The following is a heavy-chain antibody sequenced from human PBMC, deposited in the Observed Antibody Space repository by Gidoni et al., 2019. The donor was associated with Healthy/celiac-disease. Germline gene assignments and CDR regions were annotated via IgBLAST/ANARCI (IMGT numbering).Heavy chain of an antibody. V-gene: IGHV3-11*01. CDR1: GFTFSDYY. CDR2: ISSSGSTI. D-gene: IGHD2-15*01. CDR3: ARGWYCSGGSCYYLAGAYGMDV. J-gene: IGHJ6*02. Sequence: QVQLVESGGGLVKPGGSLRLSCAASGFTFSDYYMSWIRQAPGKGLEWVSYISSSGSTIYYADSVKGRFTISRDNAKNSLYLQMNSLRAEDTAVYYCARGWYCSGGSCYYLAGAYGMDVWGQGTTVTVSS.